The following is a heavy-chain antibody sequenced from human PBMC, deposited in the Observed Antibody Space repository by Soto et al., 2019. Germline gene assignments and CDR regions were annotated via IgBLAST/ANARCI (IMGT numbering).Heavy chain of an antibody. CDR3: ARGLHDSSGYYVLDY. CDR1: GGTFSSYA. V-gene: IGHV1-69*06. D-gene: IGHD3-22*01. J-gene: IGHJ4*02. Sequence: ASVKVSCKASGGTFSSYAISWVRQAPGQGLEWMGGIIPIFGTANYAQKYQGRVTINADKSTSTAYMELSSLRSEDTAVYYCARGLHDSSGYYVLDYWGQGTLVTVSS. CDR2: IIPIFGTA.